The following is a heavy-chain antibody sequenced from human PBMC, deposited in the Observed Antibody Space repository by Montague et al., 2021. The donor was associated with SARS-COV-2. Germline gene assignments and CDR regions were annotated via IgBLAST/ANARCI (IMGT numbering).Heavy chain of an antibody. D-gene: IGHD4-17*01. J-gene: IGHJ6*02. Sequence: SETLSLTCAVYGGSFSGYYWSWIRQPPGKGLEWIGEINHSGSTNYKPSLKSRVTISVDTSKNQFSLKLSSVTAADTAVYYCARGPITVTTFYYYYGMDVWGQGTTATVSS. CDR1: GGSFSGYY. CDR2: INHSGST. V-gene: IGHV4-34*01. CDR3: ARGPITVTTFYYYYGMDV.